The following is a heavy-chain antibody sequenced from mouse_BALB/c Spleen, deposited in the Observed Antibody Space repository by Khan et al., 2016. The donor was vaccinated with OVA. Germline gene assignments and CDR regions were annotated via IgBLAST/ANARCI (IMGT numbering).Heavy chain of an antibody. CDR2: INPSNGGT. V-gene: IGHV1S81*02. CDR1: GYTFTSYY. D-gene: IGHD1-1*02. CDR3: TRAGYGAFAY. J-gene: IGHJ3*01. Sequence: QVQLQQSGAELVKPGASVRLSCKASGYTFTSYYLYWVKQRPGQGLEWIGDINPSNGGTNFNETFKTKATLTVDKSSSTAYMQLSSLTSEDSAVXYCTRAGYGAFAYWGQGTLVTVSA.